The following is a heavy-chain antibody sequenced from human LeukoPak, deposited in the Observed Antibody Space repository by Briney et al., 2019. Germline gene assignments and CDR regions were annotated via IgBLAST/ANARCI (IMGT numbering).Heavy chain of an antibody. CDR1: GYRFTTYW. CDR3: THITVTTAVYYYYYYYMDV. D-gene: IGHD4-17*01. CDR2: IYPGDSDT. V-gene: IGHV5-51*01. Sequence: GESLKISCKGSGYRFTTYWIGWVRQMPGKGLEWMGIIYPGDSDTKYSPSFQGQVTISADKSISTAYLQWSSLKASDTAVYYCTHITVTTAVYYYYYYYMDVWGKGTTVTVSS. J-gene: IGHJ6*03.